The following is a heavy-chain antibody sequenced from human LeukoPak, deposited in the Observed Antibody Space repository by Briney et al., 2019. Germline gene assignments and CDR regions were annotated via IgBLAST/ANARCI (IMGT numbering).Heavy chain of an antibody. CDR1: GFTFSGSW. CDR3: VLGYSYGYLFDY. V-gene: IGHV3-7*01. J-gene: IGHJ4*02. D-gene: IGHD5-18*01. Sequence: GGSLRLSCAASGFTFSGSWMGWVRQAPGKGLEWVATINQNGNEKYYVDSVKGRSTISRDNAKNSLFFQMNSLRAEDTAVYFCVLGYSYGYLFDYWGQGTLVTVSS. CDR2: INQNGNEK.